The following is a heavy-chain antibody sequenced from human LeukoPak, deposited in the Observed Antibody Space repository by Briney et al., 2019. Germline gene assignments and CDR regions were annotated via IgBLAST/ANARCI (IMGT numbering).Heavy chain of an antibody. J-gene: IGHJ4*02. Sequence: ASVKVCCKASGYTFTPYNINWVRQAPGQRLEWMGWMSGYNVNANHAPKLPGRVTMTTDTSTSIAYMELRSLKSDDTAVYYCAGGRTDIVVVPATLRNYYFDYWGQGTLVTVSS. D-gene: IGHD2-2*01. CDR2: MSGYNVNA. V-gene: IGHV1-18*01. CDR1: GYTFTPYN. CDR3: AGGRTDIVVVPATLRNYYFDY.